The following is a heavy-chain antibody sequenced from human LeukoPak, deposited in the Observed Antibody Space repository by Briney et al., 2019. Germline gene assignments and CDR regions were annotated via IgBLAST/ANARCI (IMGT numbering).Heavy chain of an antibody. CDR3: ARGPHTGVNYYDSSGYYY. D-gene: IGHD3-22*01. CDR1: GGSFSGYY. V-gene: IGHV4-34*01. Sequence: SETLSLTCAVYGGSFSGYYGSWIRRPPGKGLEWIGEMNHSGSTNYNPSLKSRVTISVDTSKNQFSLKLGSVTAADTAVYYCARGPHTGVNYYDSSGYYYWGQGTLVTVSS. J-gene: IGHJ4*02. CDR2: MNHSGST.